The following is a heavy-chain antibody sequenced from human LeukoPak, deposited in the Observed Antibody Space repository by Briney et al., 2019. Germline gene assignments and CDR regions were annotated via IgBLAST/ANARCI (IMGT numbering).Heavy chain of an antibody. J-gene: IGHJ3*02. CDR1: EFTFSRYA. CDR3: AKGTNGVFDI. D-gene: IGHD2-8*01. CDR2: ISFSSGNT. Sequence: GGSLRLSCAASEFTFSRYAICWVRQAPGKGLEWLSEISFSSGNTYYADSVKGRFTISRDNSKNTVYLQMDSLRAEDTALYYCAKGTNGVFDIWAKGTMVTVSS. V-gene: IGHV3-23*01.